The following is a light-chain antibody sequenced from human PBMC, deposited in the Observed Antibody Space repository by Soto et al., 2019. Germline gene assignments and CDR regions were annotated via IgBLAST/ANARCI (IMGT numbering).Light chain of an antibody. CDR1: QSISSY. J-gene: IGKJ3*01. Sequence: DIQMTQSPSSLSASVGDRVTITCRASQSISSYLNWYLQKPWKAPKLLIYAASSLQNGAPSRFSGSGSGTDFTFTIRSLQPEDFATYYCQHSYSYSLTFYPGTKVDIK. V-gene: IGKV1-39*01. CDR2: AAS. CDR3: QHSYSYSLT.